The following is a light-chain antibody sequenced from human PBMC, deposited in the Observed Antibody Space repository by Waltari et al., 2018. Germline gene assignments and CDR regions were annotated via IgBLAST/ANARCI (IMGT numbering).Light chain of an antibody. CDR2: SNN. CDR1: SSNIGSNT. J-gene: IGLJ3*02. V-gene: IGLV1-44*01. Sequence: QSVLTQPPSASGTPGQRVTISCSGSSSNIGSNTVNWYQQLPGTAPKLLIYSNNQRPSGVPDRFSGSKSGTSAALAIRGLQSEDEADDYCAAWDDSLNGRVCGGGTKLTVL. CDR3: AAWDDSLNGRV.